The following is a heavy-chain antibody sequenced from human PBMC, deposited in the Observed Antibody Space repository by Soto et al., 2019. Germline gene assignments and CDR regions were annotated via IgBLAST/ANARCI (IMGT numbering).Heavy chain of an antibody. CDR1: GGTFSSYT. V-gene: IGHV1-69*08. D-gene: IGHD2-21*01. J-gene: IGHJ5*02. CDR2: IIPILGIA. CDR3: ARDPHIVVVRGGGWFDP. Sequence: QVQLVQSGAEVKKPGSSVKVSCKASGGTFSSYTISWVRQAPGQGLEWMGRIIPILGIANYAQKFQGRVTIPADKSTSTAYMELSSLISEDTAVYYWARDPHIVVVRGGGWFDPWGQGTLVTVSS.